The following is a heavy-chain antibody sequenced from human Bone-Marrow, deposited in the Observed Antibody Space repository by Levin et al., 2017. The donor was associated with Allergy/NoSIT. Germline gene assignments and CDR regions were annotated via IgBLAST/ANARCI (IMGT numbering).Heavy chain of an antibody. Sequence: PGGSLRLSCAASGFSFSVYGMGWVRQAPGKGLEWVSGINNLGDRTYLAGSVEGRFTISRDNSKNTVFLQMDSLRVEDTAVYYCARARPGIAATEVGSWGQGTLVTVSS. D-gene: IGHD6-25*01. CDR3: ARARPGIAATEVGS. CDR2: INNLGDRT. CDR1: GFSFSVYG. J-gene: IGHJ5*02. V-gene: IGHV3-23*01.